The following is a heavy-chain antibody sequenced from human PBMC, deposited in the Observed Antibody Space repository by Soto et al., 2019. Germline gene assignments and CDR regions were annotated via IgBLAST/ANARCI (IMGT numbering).Heavy chain of an antibody. V-gene: IGHV1-69*13. CDR3: AREYCSSTSRLSRGWDNWFDP. CDR1: GGTFSSYA. D-gene: IGHD2-2*01. CDR2: ITPIFGTA. Sequence: EASVKISCKASGGTFSSYAISWVRQAPGQGLEWMGGITPIFGTANYAQKFQGRVTITADESTSTAYMELSSLRSEDTAVYYCAREYCSSTSRLSRGWDNWFDPWGQGTLVTVSS. J-gene: IGHJ5*02.